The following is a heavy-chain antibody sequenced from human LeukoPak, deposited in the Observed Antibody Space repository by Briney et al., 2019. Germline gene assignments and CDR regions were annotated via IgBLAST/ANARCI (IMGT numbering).Heavy chain of an antibody. CDR3: ARLRGNYFPDY. CDR2: IYYSGSI. D-gene: IGHD4-11*01. V-gene: IGHV4-59*01. Sequence: MPSETLSLTCTVSGDSISGYYWTWIRQPPGKGLEWIGYIYYSGSINYNPSLKSRITMSVDTSKNQFSLMLSSVTAADTAVYYCARLRGNYFPDYWGQGTLVTVSS. J-gene: IGHJ4*02. CDR1: GDSISGYY.